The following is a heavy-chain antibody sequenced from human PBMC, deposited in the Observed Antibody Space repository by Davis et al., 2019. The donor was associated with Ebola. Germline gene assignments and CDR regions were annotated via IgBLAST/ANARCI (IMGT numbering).Heavy chain of an antibody. Sequence: GESLKISCAASGFTFSDYYMSWIRQASGKGLEWVSYISSSGSTIYYADSVKGRFTISRDNAKNSLYLQMNSLRAEDTAVYYCAKDGYSSGWNYFDYWGQGTLVTVSS. J-gene: IGHJ4*02. D-gene: IGHD6-19*01. CDR1: GFTFSDYY. V-gene: IGHV3-11*01. CDR3: AKDGYSSGWNYFDY. CDR2: ISSSGSTI.